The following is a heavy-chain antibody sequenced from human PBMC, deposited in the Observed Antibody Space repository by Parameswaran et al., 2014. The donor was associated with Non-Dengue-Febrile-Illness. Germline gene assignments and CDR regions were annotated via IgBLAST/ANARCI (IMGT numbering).Heavy chain of an antibody. D-gene: IGHD2-2*01. Sequence: VRQAPGQGLEWMGIINPSGGSTSYAQKFQGRVTMTRDTSTSTVYMELSSLRSEDTAVYYCARDPVVPAASIYYYYYYMDVWGKGTTVTVSS. V-gene: IGHV1-46*01. CDR3: ARDPVVPAASIYYYYYYMDV. J-gene: IGHJ6*03. CDR2: INPSGGST.